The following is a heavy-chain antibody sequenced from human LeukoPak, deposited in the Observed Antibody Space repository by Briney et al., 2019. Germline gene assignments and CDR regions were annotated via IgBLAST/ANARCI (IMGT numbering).Heavy chain of an antibody. D-gene: IGHD3-22*01. CDR2: ISGSGGST. Sequence: QPGGSLRLSCAASGFTFSSYAMSWVRQAPGKGLECVSAISGSGGSTYYADSVKGRFTISRDNSKNTLYLQMNSLRAEDTAVYYCAKAYYYDSIGYYYYYYYMDVWRKGTTVTVSS. CDR1: GFTFSSYA. CDR3: AKAYYYDSIGYYYYYYYMDV. V-gene: IGHV3-23*01. J-gene: IGHJ6*03.